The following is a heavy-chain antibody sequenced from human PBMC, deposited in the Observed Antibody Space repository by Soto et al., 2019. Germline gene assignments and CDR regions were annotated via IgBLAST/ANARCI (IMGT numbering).Heavy chain of an antibody. D-gene: IGHD6-6*01. V-gene: IGHV3-9*01. CDR3: AKGTRSSYYYGMDV. CDR2: LSWNGDYT. CDR1: GFTFDDYA. Sequence: EVQLVESGGGLVQPGRSLRLSCAVSGFTFDDYAMHWVRQAPGKDLEWVSGLSWNGDYTGYADSVKGRFTISRDNTKNSLSLQMTSLRAEDTALYYCAKGTRSSYYYGMDVWGQGTTVTVSS. J-gene: IGHJ6*02.